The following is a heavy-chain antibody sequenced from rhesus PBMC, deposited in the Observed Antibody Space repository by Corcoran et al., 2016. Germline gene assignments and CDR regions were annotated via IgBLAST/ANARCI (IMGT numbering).Heavy chain of an antibody. D-gene: IGHD6-31*01. V-gene: IGHV3-100*01. Sequence: EVQLVESGGGLVKPGGSLRLSCVASGFTFSSYVMTWVSQVAGKSVDWVTDMSESGWTTYYADSVKGRFTSSRDNAKNSLFLQMNSLRAEDTAVYYCTRDLAATNNRFDVWGPGVLVTVSS. J-gene: IGHJ5-1*01. CDR1: GFTFSSYV. CDR2: MSESGWTT. CDR3: TRDLAATNNRFDV.